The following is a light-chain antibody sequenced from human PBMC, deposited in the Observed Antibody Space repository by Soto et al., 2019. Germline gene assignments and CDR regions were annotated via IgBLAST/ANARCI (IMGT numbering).Light chain of an antibody. CDR2: GAS. CDR3: QQYNNWPPIT. V-gene: IGKV3-15*01. CDR1: QSVSSN. Sequence: EIVLTQSPGTLSLSPGERATLSCRASQSVSSNLAWYQQKPGQAPRLLIYGASTRATGIPARFSGSGSGTEFNLTISSLQSEDFAVYYCQQYNNWPPITFGQGTRWRL. J-gene: IGKJ5*01.